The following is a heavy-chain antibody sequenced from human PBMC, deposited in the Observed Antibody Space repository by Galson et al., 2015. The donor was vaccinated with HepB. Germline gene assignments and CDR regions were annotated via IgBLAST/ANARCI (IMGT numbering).Heavy chain of an antibody. J-gene: IGHJ4*02. CDR1: GFTFSSYW. V-gene: IGHV3-7*01. CDR2: IKQHGTEK. Sequence: SLRLSCAASGFTFSSYWMSWVRQAPGKGLEWVANIKQHGTEKYYVDSVKGRFTISRDDAKNSLYLQMNSLRVEDTAVYYCARDFSPQDFWSGYYKVWGQGTLVTVSS. CDR3: ARDFSPQDFWSGYYKV. D-gene: IGHD3-3*01.